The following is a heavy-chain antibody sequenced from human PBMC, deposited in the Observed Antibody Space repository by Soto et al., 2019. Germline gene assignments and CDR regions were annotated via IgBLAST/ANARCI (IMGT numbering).Heavy chain of an antibody. CDR3: AKDRRGGGNPRDFDC. V-gene: IGHV1-3*04. D-gene: IGHD1-26*01. J-gene: IGHJ4*02. CDR2: INTGNGNT. Sequence: ASVKVSCKASGYTFTHYAMHWVRQAPGQRLEWMGWINTGNGNTKYSQKFQGRVTITTDTSASTAYMELSSLRSEDTAVYYCAKDRRGGGNPRDFDCWGQGALVTVSS. CDR1: GYTFTHYA.